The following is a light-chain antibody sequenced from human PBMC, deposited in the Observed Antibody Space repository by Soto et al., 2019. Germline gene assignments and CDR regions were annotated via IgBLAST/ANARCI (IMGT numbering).Light chain of an antibody. CDR1: QSITTN. CDR3: QQYNDWPPLT. CDR2: GAS. J-gene: IGKJ4*01. V-gene: IGKV3-15*01. Sequence: EKVLTQSPVTLSVSLGERATLSCRASQSITTNLAWYQQKPGQAPRLLIFGASNRATVIPARFSGSGSGTEFSLTISSLQSEDSAIYYCQQYNDWPPLTFGGGTKVEI.